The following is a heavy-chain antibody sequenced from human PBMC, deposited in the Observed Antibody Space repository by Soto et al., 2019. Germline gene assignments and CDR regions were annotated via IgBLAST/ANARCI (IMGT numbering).Heavy chain of an antibody. V-gene: IGHV1-69*13. Sequence: VKVSCKASGGTFSSYAISWVRQAPGQGLEWMGGIIPIFGTANYAQKFQGRVTITADESTSTAYMELSSLRSEDTAVYYCARVIQLERLSWFDPWRQGTLVPSPQ. CDR3: ARVIQLERLSWFDP. CDR1: GGTFSSYA. CDR2: IIPIFGTA. J-gene: IGHJ5*02. D-gene: IGHD1-1*01.